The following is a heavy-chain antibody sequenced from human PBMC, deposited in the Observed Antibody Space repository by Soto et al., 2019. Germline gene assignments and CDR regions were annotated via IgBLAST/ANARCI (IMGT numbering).Heavy chain of an antibody. D-gene: IGHD6-13*01. Sequence: GGSLRLSCAASGFTFSSYWMHWGRQAPRKGLVWVSRINSDGSSTSYADSVKGRFTISRDNAKNTLYLQMNSLRAEDTAVYYCARVGSSWYPMDYYYMDVWGKGTTVTVSS. CDR2: INSDGSST. V-gene: IGHV3-74*01. CDR1: GFTFSSYW. J-gene: IGHJ6*03. CDR3: ARVGSSWYPMDYYYMDV.